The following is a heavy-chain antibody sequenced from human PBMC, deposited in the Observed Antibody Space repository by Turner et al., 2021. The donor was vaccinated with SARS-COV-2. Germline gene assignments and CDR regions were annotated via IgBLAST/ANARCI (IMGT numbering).Heavy chain of an antibody. CDR2: CNPSGGGT. CDR1: GYTFSRYY. D-gene: IGHD4-17*01. Sequence: QVQLVQSGAVAKKPWSSVYISCCTSGYTFSRYYIHLVRQAPGQGLECMGRCNPSGGGTSYAKNFQDRVTMTSDTSTSTVYMELSSLGSEDTAVYYCARDRRVPAVTNVNDAFDIWGQGTMVTVSS. CDR3: ARDRRVPAVTNVNDAFDI. J-gene: IGHJ3*02. V-gene: IGHV1-46*01.